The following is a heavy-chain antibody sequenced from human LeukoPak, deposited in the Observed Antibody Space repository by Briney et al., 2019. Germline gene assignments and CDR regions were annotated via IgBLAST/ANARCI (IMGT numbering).Heavy chain of an antibody. D-gene: IGHD6-19*01. Sequence: GRSLRLSCAASGFTFNHYALHWVRQAPSKGVEWVVLISYDGSDKYYADSVKGRFTISRDNSKDTLYLQMNSLRTEDTAVYYCARERFSSGWTDYWGQGTLVTVSS. CDR3: ARERFSSGWTDY. CDR2: ISYDGSDK. V-gene: IGHV3-30*04. CDR1: GFTFNHYA. J-gene: IGHJ4*02.